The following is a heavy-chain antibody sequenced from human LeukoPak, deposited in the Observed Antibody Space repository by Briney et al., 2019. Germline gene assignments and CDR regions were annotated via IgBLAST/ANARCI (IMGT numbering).Heavy chain of an antibody. CDR1: GFTFSSYA. CDR3: ARVFDSSGYYPLRSDY. J-gene: IGHJ4*02. V-gene: IGHV3-30-3*01. Sequence: RSLRLSCAASGFTFSSYAMHWVRQAPGKGLEWVAVISYDGSNKYYADSVKGRSTISRDSSKNTLYLQMNSLRAEDTAVYYCARVFDSSGYYPLRSDYWGQGTLVTVSS. CDR2: ISYDGSNK. D-gene: IGHD3-22*01.